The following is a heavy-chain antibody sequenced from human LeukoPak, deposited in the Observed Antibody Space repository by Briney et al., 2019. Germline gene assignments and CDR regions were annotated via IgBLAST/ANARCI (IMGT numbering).Heavy chain of an antibody. J-gene: IGHJ6*03. V-gene: IGHV4-61*02. CDR2: FYTSETT. Sequence: SQTLSLTCTVSGGSISSGPYYWSWIRQPAGKGLEWIGRFYTSETTNYNPSLKSRVTISLDTSKNQFSLRLSSVTAADTGVYYCASNTRSDVYYYYYMDVWGKGTTVTVSS. CDR1: GGSISSGPYY. D-gene: IGHD1-26*01. CDR3: ASNTRSDVYYYYYMDV.